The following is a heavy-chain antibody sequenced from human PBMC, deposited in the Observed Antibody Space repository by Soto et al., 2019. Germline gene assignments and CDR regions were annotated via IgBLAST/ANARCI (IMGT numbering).Heavy chain of an antibody. Sequence: EVQLLESGGDLVQPGGSLRLSCAASGFTFSTYAMRWVRQAPGKGLEWVSSITGSGDRTYYADSVKGRFTISRDNSQSTLHLQMNSLRAEDPAVYYWARMYSSSCDYWGQGTLVTVSS. CDR3: ARMYSSSCDY. J-gene: IGHJ4*02. V-gene: IGHV3-23*01. D-gene: IGHD6-13*01. CDR1: GFTFSTYA. CDR2: ITGSGDRT.